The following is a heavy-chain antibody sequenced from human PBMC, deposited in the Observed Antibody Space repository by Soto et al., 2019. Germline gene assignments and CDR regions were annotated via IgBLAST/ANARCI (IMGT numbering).Heavy chain of an antibody. CDR2: IYYSGST. D-gene: IGHD1-20*01. CDR3: ARGLRGSNWNEKLYYFDY. Sequence: SETLSLTCTVSGGSISSYYWSWIRQPPGKGLEWIGYIYYSGSTNYNPSLKSRVTISVDTSKNQFSLKLSSVTAADTAVYYCARGLRGSNWNEKLYYFDYWGQGTLVTVSS. CDR1: GGSISSYY. J-gene: IGHJ4*02. V-gene: IGHV4-59*01.